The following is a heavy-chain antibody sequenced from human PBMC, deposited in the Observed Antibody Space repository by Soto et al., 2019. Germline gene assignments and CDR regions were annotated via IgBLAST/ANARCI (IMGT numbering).Heavy chain of an antibody. J-gene: IGHJ6*02. CDR3: AREGFYAMDV. D-gene: IGHD2-2*01. CDR1: EFTFSSYE. Sequence: GGSLRLSCEVSEFTFSSYEMYWVRQAPGKGLEWVAYISSSGETVYYAGSVQGRFTISRDNAKNSLYLQMSSLGAEDTAVYYCAREGFYAMDVWGQGTTVTVSS. CDR2: ISSSGETV. V-gene: IGHV3-48*03.